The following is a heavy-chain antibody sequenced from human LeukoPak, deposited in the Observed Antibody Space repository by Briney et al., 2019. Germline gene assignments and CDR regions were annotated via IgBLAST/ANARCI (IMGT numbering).Heavy chain of an antibody. CDR2: INPNSGGT. J-gene: IGHJ4*02. CDR3: ARGLYYDSSGYPTRGY. V-gene: IGHV1-2*02. CDR1: GYTFTGYY. Sequence: ASVKVSCKASGYTFTGYYMHWVRQAPGQGLEWLGWINPNSGGTNYAQKFRGRVTMTRDTSISTAYMELSRLRSDDTAVYYCARGLYYDSSGYPTRGYWGQGTLVTVSS. D-gene: IGHD3-22*01.